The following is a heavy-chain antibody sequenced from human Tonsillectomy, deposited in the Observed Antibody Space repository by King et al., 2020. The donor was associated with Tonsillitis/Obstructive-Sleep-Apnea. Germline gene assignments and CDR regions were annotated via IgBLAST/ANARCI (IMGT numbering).Heavy chain of an antibody. D-gene: IGHD3-3*01. CDR3: ARSGAYYDFWSGRYYFDY. CDR2: IYPGDSDT. V-gene: IGHV5-51*03. Sequence: QLVQSGAEVKKPGESLKISCKGSGYSFTSYWIGWVRQMPGKGLEWMGIIYPGDSDTRYSPSFQGQVTISADKSISTAYLQWSSLKASDTAMYYCARSGAYYDFWSGRYYFDYWGQGTLVTVSP. CDR1: GYSFTSYW. J-gene: IGHJ4*02.